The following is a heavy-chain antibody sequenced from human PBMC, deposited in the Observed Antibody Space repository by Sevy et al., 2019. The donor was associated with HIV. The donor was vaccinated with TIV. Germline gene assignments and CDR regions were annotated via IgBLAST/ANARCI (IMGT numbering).Heavy chain of an antibody. D-gene: IGHD3-9*01. Sequence: ASVKVSCKASGYTFTCQYMHWVRQAPGQGLEWMGIINPSGGSTSYAQKFQGRVTMTRDTSTSTVYMELSSLRSEDTAVYYCARDSDNYDILTGYYPFDYWGQGSLVTVSS. CDR1: GYTFTCQY. CDR3: ARDSDNYDILTGYYPFDY. J-gene: IGHJ4*02. CDR2: INPSGGST. V-gene: IGHV1-46*01.